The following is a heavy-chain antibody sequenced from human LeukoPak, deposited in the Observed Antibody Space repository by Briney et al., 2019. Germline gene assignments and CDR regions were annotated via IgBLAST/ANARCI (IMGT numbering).Heavy chain of an antibody. CDR3: AWQSGSYSFDS. CDR2: IYYSGST. V-gene: IGHV4-39*01. D-gene: IGHD1-26*01. Sequence: SETLSLTCTVSGGPISSTGYYWGWLRQPPGKGLECIGSIYYSGSTYYNPSLKTRVTLSVDTSKNQFSLKLSPVTAADTAVYYCAWQSGSYSFDSWGPGTLVTVSS. J-gene: IGHJ5*01. CDR1: GGPISSTGYY.